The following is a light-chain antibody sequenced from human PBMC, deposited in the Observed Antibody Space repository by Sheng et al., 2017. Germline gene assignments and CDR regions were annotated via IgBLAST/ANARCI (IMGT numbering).Light chain of an antibody. CDR1: SSDVGGYNY. CDR2: DVN. J-gene: IGLJ2*01. CDR3: CSYAGSYTGV. Sequence: QSALTQPRSMSGSPGQSVTISCTGSSSDVGGYNYVSWYQQHPGKAPKLMIYDVNKRPSGVPDRFSGSKSGNTASLTISGLQAEDEADYYCCSYAGSYTGVFGGGTKLTVL. V-gene: IGLV2-11*01.